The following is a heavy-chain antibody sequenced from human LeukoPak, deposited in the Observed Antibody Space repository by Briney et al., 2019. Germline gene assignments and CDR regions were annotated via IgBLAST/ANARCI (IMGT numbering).Heavy chain of an antibody. Sequence: GGSLRLSCAASGFTFSSYSMNWVRQAPGKGLEWVSYISSSSSIIYYADSVKGRFTISRDNARNSLYLQMNSLRDEDTAVYYCARDAPYYGSGSYYYVYWGQGTLVTVSS. D-gene: IGHD3-10*01. CDR2: ISSSSSII. V-gene: IGHV3-48*02. J-gene: IGHJ4*02. CDR1: GFTFSSYS. CDR3: ARDAPYYGSGSYYYVY.